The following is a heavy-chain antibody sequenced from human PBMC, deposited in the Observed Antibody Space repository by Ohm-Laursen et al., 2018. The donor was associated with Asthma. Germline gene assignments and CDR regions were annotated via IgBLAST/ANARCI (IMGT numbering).Heavy chain of an antibody. Sequence: GASVKVSCKASGGTFSSYAISWVRQAPGQGLEWMGGIIPIFGTANYAQKFQGRVTITADESTSTAYMELSSLRSEDTAVYYCARERGITIFGVVSNYFDYWGQGTLVTVSS. D-gene: IGHD3-3*01. CDR2: IIPIFGTA. CDR1: GGTFSSYA. J-gene: IGHJ4*02. V-gene: IGHV1-69*13. CDR3: ARERGITIFGVVSNYFDY.